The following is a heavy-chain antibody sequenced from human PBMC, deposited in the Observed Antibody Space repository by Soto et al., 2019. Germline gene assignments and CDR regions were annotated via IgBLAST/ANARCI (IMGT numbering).Heavy chain of an antibody. D-gene: IGHD2-15*01. V-gene: IGHV1-46*03. CDR2: INPNAGST. CDR3: ARGEVVATTLIPCHFDY. CDR1: GYTFTNYF. Sequence: QVQLVQSGAEVKKPGASVKVSCKASGYTFTNYFLHWVRQSPGQGLEWMGIINPNAGSTNYAQKFLGRFTMTGDTSTSTVYMELSGLRSEDTAVYSCARGEVVATTLIPCHFDYWGQGTLVTVSS. J-gene: IGHJ4*02.